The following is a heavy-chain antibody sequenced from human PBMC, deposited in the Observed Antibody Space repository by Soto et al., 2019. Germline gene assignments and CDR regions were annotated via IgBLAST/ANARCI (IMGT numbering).Heavy chain of an antibody. Sequence: PGGSLRLSCAASGFTFSSYGMHWVRQAPGKGLEWVAVIWYDGSNKYYADSVKGRFTISRDNAKSSLLLEMNSLRAEDTALYYCARCVGAVAGSNLGQGTLVTVSS. CDR3: ARCVGAVAGSN. CDR1: GFTFSSYG. V-gene: IGHV3-33*03. J-gene: IGHJ1*01. CDR2: IWYDGSNK. D-gene: IGHD6-19*01.